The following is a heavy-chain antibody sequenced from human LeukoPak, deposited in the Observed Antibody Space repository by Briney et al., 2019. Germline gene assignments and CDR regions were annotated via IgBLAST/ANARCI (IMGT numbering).Heavy chain of an antibody. CDR2: IYHSEST. V-gene: IGHV4-4*02. Sequence: PSETLSLTCAVSGGSISSSNWWSWVRQPPGKGLEWIGEIYHSESTNYNPSLKSRVTISVDKSKNQFSLKLSSVTAADTAVYYCARVYCSGRNCRIDPWGQGNLVTVSS. CDR3: ARVYCSGRNCRIDP. CDR1: GGSISSSNW. D-gene: IGHD2-15*01. J-gene: IGHJ5*02.